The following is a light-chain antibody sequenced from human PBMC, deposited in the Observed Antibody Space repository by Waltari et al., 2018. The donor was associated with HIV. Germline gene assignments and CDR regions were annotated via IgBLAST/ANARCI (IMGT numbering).Light chain of an antibody. CDR3: ASWDDSLGGYWI. CDR2: MND. V-gene: IGLV1-47*01. CDR1: TSNIGSNY. Sequence: QSVVTQPPSASGTLGQRVTISCSGGTSNIGSNYVYWYQHLPGTSPKLLIYMNDQRPYGVPDRISGSNSGTSASLAIIGLRSEDEADYYCASWDDSLGGYWIFGGGTNLTVL. J-gene: IGLJ2*01.